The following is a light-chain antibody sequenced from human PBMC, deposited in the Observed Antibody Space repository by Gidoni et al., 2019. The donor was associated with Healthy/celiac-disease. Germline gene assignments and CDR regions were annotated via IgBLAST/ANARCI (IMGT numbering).Light chain of an antibody. V-gene: IGKV4-1*01. CDR2: WTS. CDR1: QSVLYSSNNKNY. J-gene: IGKJ4*01. Sequence: DIVMTQSPDSLAVSLGERATINCKSSQSVLYSSNNKNYLAWYQQKPGQPPKLLIYWTSTRESGVPDRFSCSGSGTDFTLTISSLQAEDVTAYYCQQYYSTPPTFGGGTKVEIK. CDR3: QQYYSTPPT.